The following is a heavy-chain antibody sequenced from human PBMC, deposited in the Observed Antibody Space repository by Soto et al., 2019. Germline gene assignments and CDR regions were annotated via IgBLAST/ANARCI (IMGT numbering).Heavy chain of an antibody. V-gene: IGHV1-18*04. CDR2: ISGYNGNT. Sequence: QVVLEQSGGEVKKPGASVKVSCKASGYTFSGYSITWVRQAPGRGLEWMGRISGYNGNTNYARTLRGRLTLTTDTSTSTAYMELRSLTSDDTAVYYCARDVFCGGAPACPDMDVWGQGTTVTVSS. D-gene: IGHD2-21*01. J-gene: IGHJ6*02. CDR3: ARDVFCGGAPACPDMDV. CDR1: GYTFSGYS.